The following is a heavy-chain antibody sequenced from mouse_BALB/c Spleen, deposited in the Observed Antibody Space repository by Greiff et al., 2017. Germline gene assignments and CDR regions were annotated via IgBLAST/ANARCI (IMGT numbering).Heavy chain of an antibody. J-gene: IGHJ3*01. CDR3: TRDSSGYVRFAY. CDR1: GYTFTSYW. CDR2: IYPGSGST. Sequence: LQQPGSELVRPGASVKLSCKASGYTFTSYWMHWVKQRPGQGLEWIGNIYPGSGSTNYDEKFKSKATLTVDTSSSTAYMQLSSLTSEDSAVYYCTRDSSGYVRFAYWGQGTLVTVSA. V-gene: IGHV1S22*01. D-gene: IGHD3-2*01.